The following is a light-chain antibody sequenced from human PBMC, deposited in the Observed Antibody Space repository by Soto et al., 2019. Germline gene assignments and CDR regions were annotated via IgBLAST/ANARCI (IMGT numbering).Light chain of an antibody. Sequence: EIVLTQSPSTLSLSPGERATLSCRASQSVSSSYLAWYQQKPGQAPRLLIYGASSRATGIPDRFSGSGSGTDFTLTISRLEPEDFAVYYCQQYRNSLYTFGQGTKLEIK. V-gene: IGKV3-20*01. CDR2: GAS. CDR1: QSVSSSY. J-gene: IGKJ2*01. CDR3: QQYRNSLYT.